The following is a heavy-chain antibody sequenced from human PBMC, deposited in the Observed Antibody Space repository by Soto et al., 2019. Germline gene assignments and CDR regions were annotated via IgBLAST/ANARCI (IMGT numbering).Heavy chain of an antibody. Sequence: QMQLVQSGPEVKKPGTSVKVSCKASGFTFTSSAVQWVRQARGQRLEWIGWIVVGSGNTNYAQKFQERVTITRDMSTRTAYVGLRSLRSEDTAVYYCAADRSYCGGDCYVDWGQGTLVIVSS. CDR1: GFTFTSSA. J-gene: IGHJ4*02. CDR3: AADRSYCGGDCYVD. CDR2: IVVGSGNT. D-gene: IGHD2-21*02. V-gene: IGHV1-58*01.